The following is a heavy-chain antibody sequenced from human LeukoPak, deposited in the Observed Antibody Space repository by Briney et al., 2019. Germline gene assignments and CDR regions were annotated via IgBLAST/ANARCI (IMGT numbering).Heavy chain of an antibody. CDR2: ISSSSSTI. D-gene: IGHD2/OR15-2a*01. Sequence: LPGGSLRLSCAASGFTFSSYSMNWVRQAPGKGLEWVSYISSSSSTIYYADSVKGRFTISRDNAKNSLYLQMNSLRVEDTAVYYCTRELLSLQQGLDYWGQGTLVTVSS. J-gene: IGHJ4*02. CDR3: TRELLSLQQGLDY. CDR1: GFTFSSYS. V-gene: IGHV3-48*01.